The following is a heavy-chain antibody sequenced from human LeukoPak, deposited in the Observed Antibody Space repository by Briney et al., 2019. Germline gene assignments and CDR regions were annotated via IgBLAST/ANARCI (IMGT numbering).Heavy chain of an antibody. J-gene: IGHJ4*02. CDR1: GFTFSSYG. Sequence: PGGSLRLSCAASGFTFSSYGMHWVRQAPGKGLEWVAFIRYDGSNKYYADSVKGRFTISRDNSKNTLYLQMNSLRAEDTAVYYCAKGGVKHDYGDRRLDYWGQGTLVTVSS. D-gene: IGHD4-17*01. CDR2: IRYDGSNK. CDR3: AKGGVKHDYGDRRLDY. V-gene: IGHV3-30*02.